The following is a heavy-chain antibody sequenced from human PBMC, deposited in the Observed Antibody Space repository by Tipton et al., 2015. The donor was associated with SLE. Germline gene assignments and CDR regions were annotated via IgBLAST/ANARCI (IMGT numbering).Heavy chain of an antibody. Sequence: TLSLTCTVSGGSISSNPYNWGWIRQPPGRGLEWIGSTYYSGSTSYNPSLRSRVTISVDTSKNQFSLNLSSVTAADTAVYYCARERSSSVEYWGQGTLVTVSS. J-gene: IGHJ4*02. CDR2: TYYSGST. V-gene: IGHV4-39*07. CDR1: GGSISSNPYN. CDR3: ARERSSSVEY. D-gene: IGHD6-6*01.